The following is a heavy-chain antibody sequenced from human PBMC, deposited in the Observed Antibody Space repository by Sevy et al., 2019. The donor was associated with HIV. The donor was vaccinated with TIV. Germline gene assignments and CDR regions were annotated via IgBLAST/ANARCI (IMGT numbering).Heavy chain of an antibody. CDR3: ARAHYDSSDYYSRPFDY. D-gene: IGHD3-22*01. J-gene: IGHJ4*02. V-gene: IGHV3-7*04. CDR1: GFTFSRYW. CDR2: IKHDGSEK. Sequence: GGSLRLSCAASGFTFSRYWMRWVRQAPGKGLEWVASIKHDGSEKYYVDSVKGRFSISIDNAKNSLYLQMSSLRAEDTAVYCCARAHYDSSDYYSRPFDYWGQGTLVTVSS.